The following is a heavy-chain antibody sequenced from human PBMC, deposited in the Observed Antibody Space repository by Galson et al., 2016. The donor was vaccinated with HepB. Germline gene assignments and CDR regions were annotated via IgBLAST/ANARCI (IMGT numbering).Heavy chain of an antibody. Sequence: SLRLSCAASGFTFNTYDMHWVRQAPGKGLEWVANIKQDGSEQYYVDSAKGRFTISRDNAKNSLYLQMNSLRVEDTAVYYCGACPRRDPFNIWGQGTMVTVSS. V-gene: IGHV3-7*02. CDR2: IKQDGSEQ. CDR3: GACPRRDPFNI. CDR1: GFTFNTYD. J-gene: IGHJ3*02.